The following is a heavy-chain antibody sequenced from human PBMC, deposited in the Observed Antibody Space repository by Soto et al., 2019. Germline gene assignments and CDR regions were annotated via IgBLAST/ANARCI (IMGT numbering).Heavy chain of an antibody. J-gene: IGHJ5*02. CDR1: GYTFTGYY. CDR2: INPNSGDT. Sequence: ASVKVSCKASGYTFTGYYMQWVRQAPGQGLEWMGWINPNSGDTNYAQNFQGRVTMTRDTSISTVYMELSRLRSDDTAVYYCATGRILYSSGTSCFSGWLHPWGQGTMVTVSS. CDR3: ATGRILYSSGTSCFSGWLHP. D-gene: IGHD2-15*01. V-gene: IGHV1-2*02.